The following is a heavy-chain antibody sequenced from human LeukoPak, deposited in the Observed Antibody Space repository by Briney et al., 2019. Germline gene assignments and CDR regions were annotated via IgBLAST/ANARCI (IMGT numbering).Heavy chain of an antibody. CDR1: GFTFSSYA. J-gene: IGHJ4*02. CDR3: AKDREGLGNDYFDY. D-gene: IGHD5-24*01. V-gene: IGHV3-23*01. CDR2: ISGSGGST. Sequence: GASLRLSCAASGFTFSSYAMSWVRQAPGKGLEWVSAISGSGGSTYYADSVKGRFTISRDNSKNTLYLQMNSLRAEDTALYYCAKDREGLGNDYFDYWGQGTLVTVSS.